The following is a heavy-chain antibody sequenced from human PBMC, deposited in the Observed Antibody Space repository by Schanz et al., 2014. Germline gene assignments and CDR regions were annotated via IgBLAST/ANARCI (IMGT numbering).Heavy chain of an antibody. CDR2: MSWNAGSL. Sequence: VQLVESGGGLVQPGRSLRLSCVASGFRFDDYAMHWVRQAPGKGLEWVSGMSWNAGSLGYGDSVKGRFSISRDNGETSVYLQINSLRVEDTAVYYCARFLARYQYYGVDVWGQGTTVIVSS. V-gene: IGHV3-9*01. CDR3: ARFLARYQYYGVDV. J-gene: IGHJ6*02. D-gene: IGHD3-3*01. CDR1: GFRFDDYA.